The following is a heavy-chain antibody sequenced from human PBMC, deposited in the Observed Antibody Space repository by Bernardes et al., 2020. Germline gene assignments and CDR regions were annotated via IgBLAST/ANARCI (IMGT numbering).Heavy chain of an antibody. CDR1: GFTFSSYW. J-gene: IGHJ4*02. Sequence: GSLRRSCAASGFTFSSYWMHWVRQAPGKGLVWVSRVKSDGSSTTYADSVKGRFTISRDNAKNTLYLQMNSLRAEDTAVYYCARGGFDSYSGSSLSAFDYWGQGALVTVSS. CDR2: VKSDGSST. CDR3: ARGGFDSYSGSSLSAFDY. D-gene: IGHD6-6*01. V-gene: IGHV3-74*03.